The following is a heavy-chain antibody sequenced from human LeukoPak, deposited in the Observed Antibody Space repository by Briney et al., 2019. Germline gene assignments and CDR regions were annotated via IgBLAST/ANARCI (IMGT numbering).Heavy chain of an antibody. CDR1: GGSFSGYY. D-gene: IGHD3-9*01. Sequence: SETLSLTCAVYGGSFSGYYWSWIRQPPGKGLEWIGGIYHSGSTNYNPSLKSRVTISVDTSKNQFSLKLSSVTAADTALYYCASTDWLPIYYYYYYGMDVWGQGTTVTVSS. CDR2: IYHSGST. J-gene: IGHJ6*02. V-gene: IGHV4-34*01. CDR3: ASTDWLPIYYYYYYGMDV.